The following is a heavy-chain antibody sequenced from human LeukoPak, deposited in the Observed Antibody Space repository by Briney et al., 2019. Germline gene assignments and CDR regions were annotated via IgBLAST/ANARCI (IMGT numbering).Heavy chain of an antibody. V-gene: IGHV1-46*01. CDR2: INPSGGST. CDR3: ARDSKLDTAMVTCLDY. D-gene: IGHD5-18*01. Sequence: ASVKVSCKASGYTFTSYYMHCVRQAPGQGLEWMGIINPSGGSTSYAQKFQGRVTMTRDTSTSTVYMELSSLRSEDTAVYYCARDSKLDTAMVTCLDYWGQGTLVTVSS. CDR1: GYTFTSYY. J-gene: IGHJ4*02.